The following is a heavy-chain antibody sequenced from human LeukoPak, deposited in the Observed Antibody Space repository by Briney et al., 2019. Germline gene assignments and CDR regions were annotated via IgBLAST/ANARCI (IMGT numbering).Heavy chain of an antibody. CDR1: GFTFSSYW. CDR2: IKQDGSEK. D-gene: IGHD5-18*01. Sequence: QPGGSLRPSCAASGFTFSSYWMSWVRQAPGKGLEWVANIKQDGSEKYYVDSVKGRFTISRDNAKNSLYLQMNSLRAEDTAVYYCARDNGKGYSYGYVRYYYYGMDVWGQGTTVTVSS. V-gene: IGHV3-7*05. CDR3: ARDNGKGYSYGYVRYYYYGMDV. J-gene: IGHJ6*02.